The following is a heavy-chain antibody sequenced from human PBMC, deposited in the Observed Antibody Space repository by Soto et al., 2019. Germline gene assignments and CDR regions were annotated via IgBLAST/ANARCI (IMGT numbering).Heavy chain of an antibody. CDR2: INPKSGYT. D-gene: IGHD1-26*01. J-gene: IGHJ4*02. V-gene: IGHV1-2*02. CDR1: GYTFTGDY. CDR3: ARYTGSNSLFDS. Sequence: QVQLVQSGAEVKKPGASVSVSCKASGYTFTGDYLHWVRQAPGQGLEWMAWINPKSGYTKSVQKFQARVTLTRDTSISTAYMELRSLRSEDTAVYFCARYTGSNSLFDSWGQGTLVTVSS.